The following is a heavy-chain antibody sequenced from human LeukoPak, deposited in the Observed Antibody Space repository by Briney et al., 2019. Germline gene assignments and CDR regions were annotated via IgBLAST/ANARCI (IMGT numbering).Heavy chain of an antibody. V-gene: IGHV4-59*08. CDR2: IYYSRDT. CDR3: DRHAMGTANQHFDH. CDR1: GGSISSDY. Sequence: SETLSLTCTVSGGSISSDYWSWIRQPPGKGLEWIGYIYYSRDTNYNPPLKTLVTISVDTSKKQLSLKVPSVTAVDTDVHDCDRHAMGTANQHFDHWGQGTLVTVSS. J-gene: IGHJ4*02. D-gene: IGHD5-18*01.